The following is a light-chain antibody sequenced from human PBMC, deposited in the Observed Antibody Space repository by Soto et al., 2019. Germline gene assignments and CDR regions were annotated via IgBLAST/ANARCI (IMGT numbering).Light chain of an antibody. J-gene: IGKJ3*01. CDR2: GAS. Sequence: EIVLTQSPGTLSLSPVERATLSCRASQSVSSSYLAWYQQKPVQAPRLLIYGASSTATGIPDRFSGSGSGTDFTLTISRLEPEDFAVYYCQQYGSSLIFTFRPGTPVDIQ. CDR1: QSVSSSY. CDR3: QQYGSSLIFT. V-gene: IGKV3-20*01.